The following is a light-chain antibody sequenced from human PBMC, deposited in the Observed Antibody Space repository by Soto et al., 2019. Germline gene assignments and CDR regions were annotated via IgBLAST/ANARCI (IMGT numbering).Light chain of an antibody. V-gene: IGKV1D-13*01. CDR2: DAS. J-gene: IGKJ4*01. CDR3: QQFHNYPVT. Sequence: AIQLTQSPSSLSASVGDRVTITCRASQAISNALAWYQQKPGMGPKLLIDDASNLESGVPPRFSGSGSGTDFSLTNSSLQPEDFATYYCQQFHNYPVTFGGGTKVEIK. CDR1: QAISNA.